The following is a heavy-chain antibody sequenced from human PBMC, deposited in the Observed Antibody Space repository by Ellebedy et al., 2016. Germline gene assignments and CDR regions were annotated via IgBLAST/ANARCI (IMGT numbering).Heavy chain of an antibody. D-gene: IGHD6-13*01. J-gene: IGHJ4*02. CDR3: ARDPKVYDSSWFGDRTGNDY. CDR1: GYTLTNYA. CDR2: ISPYSGNT. Sequence: ASVKVSCXASGYTLTNYAITWVRQAPGQGLEWMGWISPYSGNTKYAHNLQGRVTLTIDTSTTTAYMEMRTLRSDDTAVYYCARDPKVYDSSWFGDRTGNDYWGRGTLVTVSS. V-gene: IGHV1-18*01.